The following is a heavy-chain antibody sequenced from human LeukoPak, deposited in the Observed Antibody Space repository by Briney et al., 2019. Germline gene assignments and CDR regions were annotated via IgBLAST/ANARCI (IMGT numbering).Heavy chain of an antibody. CDR1: GFTFSSYA. Sequence: GGSLRLSCAASGFTFSSYAMSWVRQAPGKGLEWVSSISSSSSYIYYADSVKGRFTISRDNAKNSLYLQMNSLRAEDTAVYYCARDFHTYYYGSGEYYFDYWGQGTLVTVSS. D-gene: IGHD3-10*01. J-gene: IGHJ4*02. CDR2: ISSSSSYI. V-gene: IGHV3-21*01. CDR3: ARDFHTYYYGSGEYYFDY.